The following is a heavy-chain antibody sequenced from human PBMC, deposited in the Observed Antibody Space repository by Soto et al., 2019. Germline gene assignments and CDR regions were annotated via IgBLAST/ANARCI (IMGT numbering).Heavy chain of an antibody. D-gene: IGHD3-3*01. CDR1: GYMSTSHA. Sequence: VASVKVSCKASGYMSTSHAMHCVRQAPGQRLEWMGWINAGNGNTKYSQKFEGRVTITRDTSASTAYMDLSSLGSEDTAVYYCARDHYYDFWSGYYTGTPFDYWGQGTLVTVSS. V-gene: IGHV1-3*01. J-gene: IGHJ4*02. CDR2: INAGNGNT. CDR3: ARDHYYDFWSGYYTGTPFDY.